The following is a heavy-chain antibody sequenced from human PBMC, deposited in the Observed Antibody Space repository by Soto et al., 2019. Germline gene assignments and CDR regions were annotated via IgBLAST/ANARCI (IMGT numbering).Heavy chain of an antibody. D-gene: IGHD6-13*01. CDR3: ASFRLAAADPYGMDV. CDR2: ISAYNGNT. CDR1: GYTFTSYG. J-gene: IGHJ6*02. V-gene: IGHV1-18*01. Sequence: QVRLVQSGAEVKKPGASVEVSCKASGYTFTSYGISWVRQAPGQALEWMGWISAYNGNTNYAQKFQGRATMPTDTPTSTPYMELRSLRSDDTAVYYCASFRLAAADPYGMDVWGQGTTVTVSS.